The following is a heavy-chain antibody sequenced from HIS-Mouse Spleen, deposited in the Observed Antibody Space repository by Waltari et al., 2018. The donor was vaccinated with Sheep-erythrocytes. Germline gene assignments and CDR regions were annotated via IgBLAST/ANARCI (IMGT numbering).Heavy chain of an antibody. CDR3: AQTGATTPHFDY. J-gene: IGHJ4*02. Sequence: KKPGSSVKVSCKASGGTFSSYAISWVRQAPGQGLEWMGRIIPILGIENYAQKFQGRVTITADKSTSTAYMELSSLRSEDTAVYYCAQTGATTPHFDYWGQGTLVTVSS. V-gene: IGHV1-69*04. CDR1: GGTFSSYA. CDR2: IIPILGIE. D-gene: IGHD1-26*01.